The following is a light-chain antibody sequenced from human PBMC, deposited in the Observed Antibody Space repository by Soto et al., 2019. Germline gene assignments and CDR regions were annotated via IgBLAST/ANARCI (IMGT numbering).Light chain of an antibody. CDR3: QQYSGFPVS. J-gene: IGKJ2*03. V-gene: IGKV1-5*03. CDR1: QDINAW. CDR2: QTS. Sequence: DIQLTQSPSPLSASVGDRIIIACRASQDINAWLTWYQQKPGKAPKVLIYQTSSLESGVPTRFSGSGSGTEFTLTITSLQPEDFAKYYCQQYSGFPVSCGQGNTVEI.